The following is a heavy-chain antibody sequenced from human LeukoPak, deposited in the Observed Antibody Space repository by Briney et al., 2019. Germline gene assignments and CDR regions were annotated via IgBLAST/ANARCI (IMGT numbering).Heavy chain of an antibody. J-gene: IGHJ4*02. Sequence: GGSLRLSCAASGFTFSNHWMHWVRQTPGKGLVWVSRISSDGSSTTYADSVKGRFTISRDNAQNTLYLQMNNLRAEDTAMYYCARDQRVTGRPDIDYWGQGTLVIVSS. V-gene: IGHV3-74*03. CDR1: GFTFSNHW. D-gene: IGHD6-6*01. CDR3: ARDQRVTGRPDIDY. CDR2: ISSDGSST.